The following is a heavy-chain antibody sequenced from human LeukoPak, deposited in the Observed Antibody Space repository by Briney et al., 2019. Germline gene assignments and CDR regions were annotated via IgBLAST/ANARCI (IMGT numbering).Heavy chain of an antibody. Sequence: ASVKVSCKASGYTFTSYGISWVRQAPGQGLEWMGWISAYNGSTNYAQKLQGRVTMTTDTSTSTAYMELRSLRSDDTAVYYCARVPHYYDSSGYIDYWGQGTLVTVSS. V-gene: IGHV1-18*01. CDR2: ISAYNGST. D-gene: IGHD3-22*01. J-gene: IGHJ4*02. CDR3: ARVPHYYDSSGYIDY. CDR1: GYTFTSYG.